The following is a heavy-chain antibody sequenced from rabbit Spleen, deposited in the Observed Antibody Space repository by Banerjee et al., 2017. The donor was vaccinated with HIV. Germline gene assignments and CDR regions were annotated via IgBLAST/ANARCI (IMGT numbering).Heavy chain of an antibody. J-gene: IGHJ4*01. CDR1: GFSFSDRDV. CDR3: ARDLIGVIGWNFYL. V-gene: IGHV1S45*01. D-gene: IGHD2-1*01. CDR2: INASTGKP. Sequence: EGSLTLTCKASGFSFSDRDVMCWVRQAPGKGLEWIACINASTGKPVYATWASGRFTISRTSSTTVTLRMTSLTAADRATYFCARDLIGVIGWNFYLWGPGTLVTVS.